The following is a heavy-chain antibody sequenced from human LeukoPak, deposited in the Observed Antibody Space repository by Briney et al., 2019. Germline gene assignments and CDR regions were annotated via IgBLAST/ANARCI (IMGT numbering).Heavy chain of an antibody. J-gene: IGHJ3*02. D-gene: IGHD6-6*01. CDR2: ISRGGSDI. CDR1: GFTFSSYW. V-gene: IGHV3-7*01. Sequence: GGSLRLSCAASGFTFSSYWMSWVRQAPGKGLEWVANISRGGSDIYYVDSVKGRFTISRDNAKNSLYLQMNSLRAEDTAVYYCARVAARDDAFAIWGQGTMVTVSS. CDR3: ARVAARDDAFAI.